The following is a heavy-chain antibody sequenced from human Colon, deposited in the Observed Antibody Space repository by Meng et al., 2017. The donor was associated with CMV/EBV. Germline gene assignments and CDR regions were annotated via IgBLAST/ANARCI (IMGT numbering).Heavy chain of an antibody. CDR3: ARGTFRGGAFDI. CDR2: FSRGGENS. J-gene: IGHJ3*02. Sequence: GGSLRLSCAASGFTFSSHAMSWVRQAPGKGLEWVSGFSRGGENSYYADSVRGRFTISRDNAKNSLSLEMNSLRAEDTAVYYCARGTFRGGAFDIWGRGTVVTVSS. V-gene: IGHV3-23*01. CDR1: GFTFSSHA. D-gene: IGHD1-26*01.